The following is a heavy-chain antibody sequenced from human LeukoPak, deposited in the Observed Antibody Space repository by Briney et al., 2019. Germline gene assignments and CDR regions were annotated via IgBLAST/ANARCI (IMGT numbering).Heavy chain of an antibody. CDR2: INPNSGGT. D-gene: IGHD3-3*01. Sequence: GASVKVSCKASGYTFTGYYMHWVRQAPGQGLEWMGWINPNSGGTNYAQKFQGRVTMTRDTSISTAYMELSRLRSDDTAVYYCARDCSDWIFGVGNDAFDIWGQGTMVTVSS. CDR3: ARDCSDWIFGVGNDAFDI. J-gene: IGHJ3*02. V-gene: IGHV1-2*02. CDR1: GYTFTGYY.